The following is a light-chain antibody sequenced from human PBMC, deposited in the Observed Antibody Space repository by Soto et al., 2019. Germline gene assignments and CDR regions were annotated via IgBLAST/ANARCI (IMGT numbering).Light chain of an antibody. Sequence: DIQMTQSPSSLSASVGDRVTITCRASQGISKYLAWYQLKPGKVPKLLLYAASTLQSGVPSRFSGSGSGTDFTLTISSLQPEDVATYYCQKYNSDPITFGQGTRLEIK. CDR3: QKYNSDPIT. CDR2: AAS. V-gene: IGKV1-27*01. J-gene: IGKJ5*01. CDR1: QGISKY.